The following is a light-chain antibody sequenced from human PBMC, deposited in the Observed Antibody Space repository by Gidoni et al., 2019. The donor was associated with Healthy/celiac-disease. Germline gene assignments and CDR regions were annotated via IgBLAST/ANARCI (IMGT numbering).Light chain of an antibody. CDR2: WAS. V-gene: IGKV4-1*01. CDR3: QQYYSTPRT. CDR1: QSVLYSSDNKNY. J-gene: IGKJ2*02. Sequence: DIVMTQSPDSLAVSLVERATINCKSSQSVLYSSDNKNYLAWYQQKPGQPPKLLIYWASTRESGVPDRFSGSGSGTDFTLTISSLQAESVAVYYCQQYYSTPRTFGQGTKLEIK.